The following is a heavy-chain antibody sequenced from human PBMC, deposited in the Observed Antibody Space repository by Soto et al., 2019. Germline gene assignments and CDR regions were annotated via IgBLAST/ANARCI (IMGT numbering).Heavy chain of an antibody. J-gene: IGHJ6*02. V-gene: IGHV1-69*13. D-gene: IGHD5-18*01. CDR1: GGTFSSYA. CDR2: IIPIFGTA. CDR3: ARAKDTAMVDYYYYGMDV. Sequence: SVKVSCKASGGTFSSYAISWVRQTPGQGLEWMGGIIPIFGTANYAQKFQGRVTITADESTSTAYMELSSLRSEDTAVYYCARAKDTAMVDYYYYGMDVWGQGTTVTVSS.